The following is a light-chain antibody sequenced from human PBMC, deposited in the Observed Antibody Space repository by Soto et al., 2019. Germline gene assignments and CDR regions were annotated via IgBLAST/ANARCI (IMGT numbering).Light chain of an antibody. CDR2: MGS. Sequence: DIVVTQSPLSLTVTPGEPASISCRSSQSLLHSNGYTYLDWYLQKPGQSQQVLLYMGSNRASGVPDRFGGSGSGADFTLKISRVEAEAVGAYYCMQALQTRTFGQGTKVEI. J-gene: IGKJ1*01. CDR1: QSLLHSNGYTY. V-gene: IGKV2-28*01. CDR3: MQALQTRT.